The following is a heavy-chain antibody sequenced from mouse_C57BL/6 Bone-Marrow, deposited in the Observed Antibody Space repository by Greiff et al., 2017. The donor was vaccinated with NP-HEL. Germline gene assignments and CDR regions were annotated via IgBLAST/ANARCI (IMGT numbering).Heavy chain of an antibody. CDR2: IRNKANGYTT. Sequence: EVKLVESGGGLVQPGGSLSLSCAASGFTFTDYYMSWVRQPPGKALEWLVFIRNKANGYTTEYSASVKVRFTISRDNSQSILYIQMNALRAEDSATYYCARSIYYDYADDPFYAMDYWGQGTSVTVSS. CDR3: ARSIYYDYADDPFYAMDY. CDR1: GFTFTDYY. V-gene: IGHV7-3*01. J-gene: IGHJ4*01. D-gene: IGHD2-4*01.